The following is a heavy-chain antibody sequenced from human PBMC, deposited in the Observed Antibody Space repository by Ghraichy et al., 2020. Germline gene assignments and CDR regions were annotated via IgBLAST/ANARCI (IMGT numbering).Heavy chain of an antibody. CDR2: IKQDGSEK. Sequence: GGSLRLSCAASGFTFSSYWMSWVRQAPGKGLEWVANIKQDGSEKYYVDSVKGRFTISRDNAKNSLYLQMNSLRAEDTAVYYCARVLSGSYYDYYYYMDVWGKGTTVTVSS. CDR3: ARVLSGSYYDYYYYMDV. V-gene: IGHV3-7*01. D-gene: IGHD1-26*01. CDR1: GFTFSSYW. J-gene: IGHJ6*03.